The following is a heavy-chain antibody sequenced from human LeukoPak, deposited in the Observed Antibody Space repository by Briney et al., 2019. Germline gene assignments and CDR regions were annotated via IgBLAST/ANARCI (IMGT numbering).Heavy chain of an antibody. Sequence: ASVKVSCKASGGTFSSYAISWVRQAPGQGLEWMGGIIPIFGTANYAQKFQGRVTITTDESTSTAYMELSSLRSEDTAVYYCAVGYYDSSAYRPIDYWGQGTLVTVSS. CDR3: AVGYYDSSAYRPIDY. CDR1: GGTFSSYA. J-gene: IGHJ4*02. D-gene: IGHD3-22*01. V-gene: IGHV1-69*05. CDR2: IIPIFGTA.